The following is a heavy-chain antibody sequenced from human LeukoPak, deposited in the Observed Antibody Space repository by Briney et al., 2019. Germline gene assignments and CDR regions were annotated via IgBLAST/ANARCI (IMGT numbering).Heavy chain of an antibody. CDR2: IYYSGST. V-gene: IGHV4-59*04. CDR3: ARHTVLQTIAAAGTLGFYHFDY. D-gene: IGHD6-13*01. CDR1: GGSISSYY. Sequence: SETLSLTCTVSGGSISSYYWSWIRQPPGKGLEWIGYIYYSGSTYDNPSLKSRVTISVDTSKNQFSLKLSSGTAADTAVYYCARHTVLQTIAAAGTLGFYHFDYWGQGILVTVSS. J-gene: IGHJ4*02.